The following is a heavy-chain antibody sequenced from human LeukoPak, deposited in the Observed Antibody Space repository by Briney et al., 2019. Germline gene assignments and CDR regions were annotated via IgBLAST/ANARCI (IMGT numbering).Heavy chain of an antibody. J-gene: IGHJ5*02. CDR3: ARVVPAAIRTIPNCFDP. Sequence: GASVKVSCKASGYIFTNYEINWVRQAPGQGLEWMGWISAYNDNTIYAQKFQGRVSMTTDTSTSTAYMDLRSLRSDDTAVYYCARVVPAAIRTIPNCFDPWGPGTLVTVSS. V-gene: IGHV1-18*01. CDR2: ISAYNDNT. CDR1: GYIFTNYE. D-gene: IGHD2-2*02.